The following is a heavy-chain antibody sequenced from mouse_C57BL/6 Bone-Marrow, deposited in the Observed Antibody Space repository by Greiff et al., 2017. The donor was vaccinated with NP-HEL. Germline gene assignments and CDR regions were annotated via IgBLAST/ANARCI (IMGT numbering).Heavy chain of an antibody. CDR3: ARGYDGYYGFAY. J-gene: IGHJ3*01. CDR2: INYDGSST. Sequence: EVQLKESEGGLVQPGSSMKLSCTASGFTFSDYYMAWVRQVPEKGLEWVANINYDGSSTYYLDSLKSRFIISRDNAKNILYLQMSSLKSEDTATYYCARGYDGYYGFAYWGQGTLVTVSA. CDR1: GFTFSDYY. V-gene: IGHV5-16*01. D-gene: IGHD2-3*01.